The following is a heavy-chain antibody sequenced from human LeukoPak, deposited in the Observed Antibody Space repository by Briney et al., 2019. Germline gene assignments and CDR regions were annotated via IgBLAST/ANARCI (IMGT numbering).Heavy chain of an antibody. Sequence: SETLSLTCTVSGGSISSYYWSWIRQPPGKGLGWIGYIYYSGSTNYNPPLKSRVTISVDTSKNQFSLKLSSVTAADTAVYYCATTLLSVVVPAATWYFDYWGQGTLVTVSS. D-gene: IGHD2-2*01. CDR1: GGSISSYY. V-gene: IGHV4-59*01. J-gene: IGHJ4*02. CDR3: ATTLLSVVVPAATWYFDY. CDR2: IYYSGST.